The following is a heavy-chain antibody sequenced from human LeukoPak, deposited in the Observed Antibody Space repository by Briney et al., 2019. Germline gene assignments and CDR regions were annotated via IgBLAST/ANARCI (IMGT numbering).Heavy chain of an antibody. D-gene: IGHD3-3*01. CDR3: ARVAYFYYFDY. Sequence: PGRSLRLSCAASGFTFSSYGMHWVRQAPGKGLEWVSVIYSGGSTYYADSVKGRFTISRDNSKNTLYLQMNSLRAEDTAVYYCARVAYFYYFDYWGQGTLVTVSS. V-gene: IGHV3-66*01. J-gene: IGHJ4*02. CDR2: IYSGGST. CDR1: GFTFSSYG.